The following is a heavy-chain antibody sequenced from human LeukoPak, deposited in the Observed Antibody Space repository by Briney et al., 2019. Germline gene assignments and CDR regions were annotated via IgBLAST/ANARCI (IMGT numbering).Heavy chain of an antibody. CDR1: GFTFGTYG. CDR2: ITGSGGTT. J-gene: IGHJ4*02. D-gene: IGHD3-10*01. V-gene: IGHV3-23*01. CDR3: VRDRRNYYGPGAYYKRDGDY. Sequence: GGSLRLSCAASGFTFGTYGMSWVRQAPGKGLEWVSSITGSGGTTFYTDSGKGRFTISRDNSKNTLYLQMNSLGAEDSAIYYCVRDRRNYYGPGAYYKRDGDYWGQGTLVTVSS.